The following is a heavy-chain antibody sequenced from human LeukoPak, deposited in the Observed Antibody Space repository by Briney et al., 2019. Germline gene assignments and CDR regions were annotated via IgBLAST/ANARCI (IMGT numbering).Heavy chain of an antibody. CDR3: AKDIRAVAVYYFDY. CDR2: ISWNSGSI. V-gene: IGHV3-9*01. CDR1: GFTFDDYA. D-gene: IGHD6-19*01. J-gene: IGHJ4*02. Sequence: GGSLRLSCAASGFTFDDYAMHWVRQAPGKGLEWVSGISWNSGSIGYADSVKGRFTISRDNAKNSLYLQMNSLRAEDTASYYCAKDIRAVAVYYFDYWGQGTLVTVSS.